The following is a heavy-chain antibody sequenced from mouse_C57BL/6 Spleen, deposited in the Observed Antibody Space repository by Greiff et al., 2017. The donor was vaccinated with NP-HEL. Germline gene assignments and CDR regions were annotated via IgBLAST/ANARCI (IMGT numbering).Heavy chain of an antibody. CDR3: AREGNYGGGYWYFDV. V-gene: IGHV1-72*01. CDR2: IDPNSGGT. D-gene: IGHD2-1*01. CDR1: GYTFTSYW. Sequence: QVQLQQPGAELVKPGASVKLSCKASGYTFTSYWMHWVKQRPGRGLEWIGRIDPNSGGTKYNEKFKSKATLTVDKPSSTAYMQLSSLTSEDSAVYDCAREGNYGGGYWYFDVWGTGTTVTVSS. J-gene: IGHJ1*03.